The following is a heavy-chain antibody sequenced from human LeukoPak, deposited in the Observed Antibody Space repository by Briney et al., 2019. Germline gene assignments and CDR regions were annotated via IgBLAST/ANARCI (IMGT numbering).Heavy chain of an antibody. CDR2: IYTSGTT. J-gene: IGHJ4*02. Sequence: SETLSLTCTVSGGSISTGSISSYYWSWVRQPAGKGLEWIGRIYTSGTTNYNPSLKSRVTMSVDTSKNQFSLKVNSVTAADTAVYYCARGAPSNYWGKRTLVTVSS. CDR3: ARGAPSNY. CDR1: GGSISTGSISSYY. V-gene: IGHV4-4*07.